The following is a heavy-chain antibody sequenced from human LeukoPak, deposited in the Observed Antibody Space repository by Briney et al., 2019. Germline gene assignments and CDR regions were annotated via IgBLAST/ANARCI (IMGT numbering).Heavy chain of an antibody. V-gene: IGHV1-2*02. CDR2: INPNSGGT. J-gene: IGHJ4*02. D-gene: IGHD1-26*01. CDR1: GYTFTGYY. CDR3: ARELGWELGPEFDY. Sequence: ASVKVSCKASGYTFTGYYMHWVRQAPGQGLEWMGWINPNSGGTNYAQKFQGRVTMTRDTSISTAYMELSRLRSDDTAVYYCARELGWELGPEFDYRGQGTLVTVSS.